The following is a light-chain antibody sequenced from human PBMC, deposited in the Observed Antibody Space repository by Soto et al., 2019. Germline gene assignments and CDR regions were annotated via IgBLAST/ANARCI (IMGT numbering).Light chain of an antibody. Sequence: EIVLTQSPGTLSLSPGERATLSCRASQSVSSSYLAWYQQKPGQAPRLLIYDASSRATGIPDRFSGSGSGTDFPLSISRLEPDDVAVYYCQQYGSSRTFGQGTKVEIK. V-gene: IGKV3-20*01. CDR2: DAS. CDR3: QQYGSSRT. CDR1: QSVSSSY. J-gene: IGKJ1*01.